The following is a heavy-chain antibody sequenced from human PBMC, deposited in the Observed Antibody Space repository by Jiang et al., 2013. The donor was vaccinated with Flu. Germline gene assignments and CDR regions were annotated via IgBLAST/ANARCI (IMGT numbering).Heavy chain of an antibody. CDR3: AKDLDLYCDGDCSVFDD. Sequence: GRAVVRPSGSPSRLSCAASGFTFNNYGMHWVRQAPGKGLEWVAVISFDGSKNKYADSVKGRFTISRDNSKNTVYLQMISLRAEDTAVYYCAKDLDLYCDGDCSVFDDWGQGALVTVSS. V-gene: IGHV3-30*18. CDR2: ISFDGSKN. CDR1: GFTFNNYG. D-gene: IGHD2-21*01. J-gene: IGHJ4*02.